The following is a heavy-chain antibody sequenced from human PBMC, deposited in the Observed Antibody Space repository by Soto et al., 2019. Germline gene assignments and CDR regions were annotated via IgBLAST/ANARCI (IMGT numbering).Heavy chain of an antibody. CDR2: IRTKTYGGTG. D-gene: IGHD3-10*01. V-gene: IGHV3-49*03. CDR3: TVANYFDP. Sequence: EVQLVESGRGLVQPGRSLRLSCATSGFTFSDYAMTWFRQAPGKAPQWVAFIRTKTYGGTGEYAASVKDRFSISRDDSKSIVYLQMNSLKTEDTAIYYCTVANYFDPWGQGTLVTVSS. J-gene: IGHJ5*02. CDR1: GFTFSDYA.